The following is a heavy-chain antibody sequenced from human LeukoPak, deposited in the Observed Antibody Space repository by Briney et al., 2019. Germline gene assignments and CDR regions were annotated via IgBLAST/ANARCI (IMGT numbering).Heavy chain of an antibody. J-gene: IGHJ4*02. CDR2: ISGSGGST. Sequence: GGSLRLSCAASGFTFSSYAMSWVRQAPGKGLEWVSAISGSGGSTYYADSVKGRFTISRDNPKNTLYLQMNRLRAEGTAVYYCAKNFVEKQQLRLLDYWGQGTLVTVSS. CDR3: AKNFVEKQQLRLLDY. CDR1: GFTFSSYA. V-gene: IGHV3-23*01. D-gene: IGHD6-13*01.